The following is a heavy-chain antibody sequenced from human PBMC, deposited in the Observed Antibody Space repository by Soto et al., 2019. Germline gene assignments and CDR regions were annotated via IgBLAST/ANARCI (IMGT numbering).Heavy chain of an antibody. CDR2: LSWNGVTI. CDR3: AASSAYDSSGYSGFHYGMDV. J-gene: IGHJ6*04. D-gene: IGHD3-22*01. CDR1: GLTFDDYA. Sequence: EVQMVESGGDLVQPGRYLRLSCAASGLTFDDYARHWVRQVPGKGLQWVSGLSWNGVTIVYAASVKGRFTVSRDNAKQSLYLKMNGLRHDDTALYYCAASSAYDSSGYSGFHYGMDVWGIGTTVTVSP. V-gene: IGHV3-9*01.